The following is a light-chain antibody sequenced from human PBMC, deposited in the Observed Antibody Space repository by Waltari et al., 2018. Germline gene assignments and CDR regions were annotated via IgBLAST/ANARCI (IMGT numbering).Light chain of an antibody. J-gene: IGKJ4*01. CDR3: QEYDSLPVT. CDR1: QSVKNN. Sequence: DIQMTQSPSTLSASVGDIITITCRASQSVKNNLAWYQQKPGKAPKVLIHKASRLESGVPSRFSGSGFGTEFILSISSLQPDDFATYYCQEYDSLPVTFGGGTKVEIK. CDR2: KAS. V-gene: IGKV1-5*03.